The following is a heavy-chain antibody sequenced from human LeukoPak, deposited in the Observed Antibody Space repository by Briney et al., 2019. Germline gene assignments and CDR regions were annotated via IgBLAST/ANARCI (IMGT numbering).Heavy chain of an antibody. CDR1: GFTFGDYA. CDR3: TRVITDSSGYYYSLQYFDY. Sequence: PGGSLRLSCTASGFTFGDYAMSWLRQAPGKGLEWVGFIRSKAYGGTTEYAASVKGRFTISRDDSKSIAYLQMNSLKTEDTAVYYCTRVITDSSGYYYSLQYFDYWGQGTLVTVSS. J-gene: IGHJ4*02. V-gene: IGHV3-49*03. CDR2: IRSKAYGGTT. D-gene: IGHD3-22*01.